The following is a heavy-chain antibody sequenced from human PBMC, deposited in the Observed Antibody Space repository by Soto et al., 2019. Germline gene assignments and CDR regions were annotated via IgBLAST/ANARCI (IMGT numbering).Heavy chain of an antibody. CDR1: GFRFSDYD. J-gene: IGHJ4*02. D-gene: IGHD6-13*01. CDR3: ANIAAGKKVDY. CDR2: IGTGGDT. Sequence: GGSLRLSCAASGFRFSDYDMHWARQVIGQGLEWVSAIGTGGDTHYPASVKGRFTISRDNSKNTLYLQMNSLRAEDTAVYYCANIAAGKKVDYWGQGTLVTVSS. V-gene: IGHV3-13*04.